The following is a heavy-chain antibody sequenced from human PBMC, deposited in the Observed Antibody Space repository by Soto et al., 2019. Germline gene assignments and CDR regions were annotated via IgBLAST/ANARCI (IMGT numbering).Heavy chain of an antibody. CDR2: IYYSGTT. CDR3: ARQSPDYLGSVGWFDP. Sequence: SETLSLTCTVSGGSISSSSYYWVWIRQPPGKGLEWIGSIYYSGTTYYNPSLKSRVTISVDTSKNQFSLKLRSVTAADTAVYYCARQSPDYLGSVGWFDPWGQGTPAPVYS. D-gene: IGHD4-17*01. J-gene: IGHJ5*02. V-gene: IGHV4-39*01. CDR1: GGSISSSSYY.